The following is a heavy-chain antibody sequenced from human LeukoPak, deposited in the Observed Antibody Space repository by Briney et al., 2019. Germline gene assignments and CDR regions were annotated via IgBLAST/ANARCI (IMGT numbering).Heavy chain of an antibody. V-gene: IGHV1-18*01. CDR2: ISTSNGNT. J-gene: IGHJ5*02. CDR3: ARKYSSSWYSWFDP. CDR1: GYXFTSYG. D-gene: IGHD6-13*01. Sequence: ASVKVSCMASGYXFTSYGISWVRQAPGQGLEWMGWISTSNGNTNYAQKFQGRVTMTTDTSTSTAYMELRSLRSDDTAVYYCARKYSSSWYSWFDPWGQGTLVTVSS.